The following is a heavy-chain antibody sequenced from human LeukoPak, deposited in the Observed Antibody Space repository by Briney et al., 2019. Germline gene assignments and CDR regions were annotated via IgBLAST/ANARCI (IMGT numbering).Heavy chain of an antibody. V-gene: IGHV3-23*01. J-gene: IGHJ4*02. CDR2: IGGSGGNT. CDR1: GFTFSSYA. CDR3: ARDFDY. Sequence: GGSLRLSCAASGFTFSSYAMTWVRQAPGKGLEWVSSIGGSGGNTYYADSVKGRFTISRDNAKNSLYLQMNSLRAEDTAVYYCARDFDYWGQGTLVTVSS.